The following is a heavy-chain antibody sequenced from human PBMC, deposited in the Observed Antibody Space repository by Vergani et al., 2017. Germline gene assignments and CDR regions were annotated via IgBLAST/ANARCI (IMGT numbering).Heavy chain of an antibody. V-gene: IGHV3-30*02. Sequence: QVQLVESGGGVVQPGGSLRLSCAASGSPFSSYGMHWVRQAPGKGLEWVAFIRSDGSNKYYAASVKGRFTISRDNSKNTLYLQMNSLRAEDTAVYYCAKDRSGGYSSVMWGQGTLVTVSS. CDR1: GSPFSSYG. D-gene: IGHD5-18*01. J-gene: IGHJ4*02. CDR3: AKDRSGGYSSVM. CDR2: IRSDGSNK.